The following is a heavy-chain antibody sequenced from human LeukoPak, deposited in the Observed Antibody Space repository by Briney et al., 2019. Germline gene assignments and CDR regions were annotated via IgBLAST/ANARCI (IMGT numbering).Heavy chain of an antibody. V-gene: IGHV3-30*02. CDR2: IQYDGSNK. Sequence: GGSLRLSCAASGFTFSSYGMHWVRQAPGKGLEWVTSIQYDGSNKYYADSVKGRFTISRDNSKNTLYLQMNSLRAEDTAVYYCAKETNVDTAMVTGYYYYYMDVWGKGTTVTVSS. CDR1: GFTFSSYG. D-gene: IGHD5-18*01. CDR3: AKETNVDTAMVTGYYYYYMDV. J-gene: IGHJ6*03.